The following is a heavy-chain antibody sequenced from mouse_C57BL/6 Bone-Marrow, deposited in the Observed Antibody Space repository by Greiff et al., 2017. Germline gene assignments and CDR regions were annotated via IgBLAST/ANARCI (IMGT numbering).Heavy chain of an antibody. Sequence: EVQLQQSGAELVRPGASVKLSCTASGFNIKDDNMHWVKQRPEQGLEWIGWIDPENGDTEYASKFQGKATITADTSSNTAYLQLSSLTSEDTAVYYCTTLLITTLDYWGQGTSVTVSS. V-gene: IGHV14-4*01. D-gene: IGHD1-1*01. CDR1: GFNIKDDN. J-gene: IGHJ4*01. CDR2: IDPENGDT. CDR3: TTLLITTLDY.